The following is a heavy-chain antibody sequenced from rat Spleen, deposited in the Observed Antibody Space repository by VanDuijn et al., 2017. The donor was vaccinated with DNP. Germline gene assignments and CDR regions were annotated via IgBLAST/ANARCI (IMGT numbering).Heavy chain of an antibody. J-gene: IGHJ3*01. D-gene: IGHD1-2*01. Sequence: EVQLVESGGGLVQPGRSLKLSCAASGFTFSDYNMAWVRQAPKKGLEWVAITIYDGSRTYYRDSVKGRFTISRDNAKSTQNLQMDSLRSEDTATYYCARHEDYSSYIYGFAYWGQGTLVTVSS. CDR2: TIYDGSRT. V-gene: IGHV5S10*01. CDR3: ARHEDYSSYIYGFAY. CDR1: GFTFSDYN.